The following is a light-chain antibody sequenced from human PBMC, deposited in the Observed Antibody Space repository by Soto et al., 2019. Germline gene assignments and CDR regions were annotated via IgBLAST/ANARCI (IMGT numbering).Light chain of an antibody. V-gene: IGLV1-44*01. J-gene: IGLJ2*01. CDR2: NND. CDR1: RSNIGTNS. CDR3: AAWDDSLNGAV. Sequence: QSVLTQPPSASGTPGQRVTISCSGTRSNIGTNSVSWYHHLPGTAPKLLIYNNDQRPSGVPDRFSGSKSDTSASLAISGLQSEDEADYYCAAWDDSLNGAVFGGGTQLTVL.